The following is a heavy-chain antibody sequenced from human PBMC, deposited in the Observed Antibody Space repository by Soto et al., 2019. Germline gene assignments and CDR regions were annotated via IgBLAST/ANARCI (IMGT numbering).Heavy chain of an antibody. D-gene: IGHD1-1*01. CDR2: ISAYNGNT. CDR3: ARDRGEGGTYYYYYVMDV. CDR1: GYTFTSYG. V-gene: IGHV1-18*01. J-gene: IGHJ6*02. Sequence: QVQLVQSGAEVKKPGASVKVSCKASGYTFTSYGISWVRQAPGQGLEWMGWISAYNGNTNYAQKHQGRDTMTTDTSPSTAYMELRSLRSDDTAVYYCARDRGEGGTYYYYYVMDVWGQGTTVTVSS.